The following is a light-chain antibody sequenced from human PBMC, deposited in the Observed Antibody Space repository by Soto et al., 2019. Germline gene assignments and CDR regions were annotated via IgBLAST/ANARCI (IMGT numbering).Light chain of an antibody. V-gene: IGKV3-20*01. CDR2: DTS. J-gene: IGKJ1*01. CDR3: QQYSRAPLR. CDR1: QSGFGYQ. Sequence: EIVFTQSPGTLSLSPGERGTLSRRASQSGFGYQLAWHQQKPGQTPRLLIFDTSKRAAGIPDRFSGSGSGTDFTLTISRXEPEDFAVYYCQQYSRAPLRFGQGTKVDTK.